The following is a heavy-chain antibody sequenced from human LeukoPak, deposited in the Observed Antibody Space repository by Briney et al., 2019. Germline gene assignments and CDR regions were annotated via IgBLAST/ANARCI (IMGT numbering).Heavy chain of an antibody. CDR2: ISGSGGST. D-gene: IGHD4-23*01. CDR3: ATVVTPVSYYYGMDV. CDR1: GFTVSGDY. Sequence: GGSLRLSCAVSGFTVSGDYMSWVRQAPGKGLEWVSAISGSGGSTYYADSVKGRFTISRDNSKNTLYLQMNSLRAEDTAVYYCATVVTPVSYYYGMDVWGQGTTVTVSS. V-gene: IGHV3-23*01. J-gene: IGHJ6*02.